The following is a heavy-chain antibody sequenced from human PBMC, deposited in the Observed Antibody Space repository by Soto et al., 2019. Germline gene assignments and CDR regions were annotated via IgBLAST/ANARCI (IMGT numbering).Heavy chain of an antibody. J-gene: IGHJ6*02. CDR3: ARGYGDFLAGYYGMDV. CDR1: GGSISSYY. CDR2: IYYSGST. D-gene: IGHD4-17*01. V-gene: IGHV4-59*01. Sequence: PSETLSLTCTVSGGSISSYYWSWIRQPPGKGLEWIGYIYYSGSTNYNPSLKSRVTISVDTSKNQFSLKLSSVTAADTAVYYCARGYGDFLAGYYGMDVWGQGTTVTVSS.